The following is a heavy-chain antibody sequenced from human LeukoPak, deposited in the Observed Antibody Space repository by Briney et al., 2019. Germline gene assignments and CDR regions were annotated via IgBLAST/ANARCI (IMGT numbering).Heavy chain of an antibody. CDR2: IVVGSGNT. J-gene: IGHJ4*02. V-gene: IGHV1-58*02. D-gene: IGHD3-22*01. CDR3: AADLNYYDSSGSGDY. Sequence: SAKVSFKASGFTFTSSAMQWVRQARGQRLEWIGWIVVGSGNTNYAQKFQERVTITRDMSTSTAYMELTSLRSEDTAVYYCAADLNYYDSSGSGDYWGQGTLVTVSS. CDR1: GFTFTSSA.